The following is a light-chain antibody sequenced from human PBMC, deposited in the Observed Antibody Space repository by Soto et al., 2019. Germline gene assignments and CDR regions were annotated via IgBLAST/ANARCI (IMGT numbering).Light chain of an antibody. CDR1: SGSVSTSYY. CDR2: STK. CDR3: VLYMGSGISV. J-gene: IGLJ2*01. Sequence: QAAVTQEPSFPVSPGGTVTLTCGLSSGSVSTSYYPSWYQQTPGQAPRTLIYSTKTRSSGVPDRFSGSVLGNKAALTITGAQADDEADYYCVLYMGSGISVFGGGTQLTVL. V-gene: IGLV8-61*01.